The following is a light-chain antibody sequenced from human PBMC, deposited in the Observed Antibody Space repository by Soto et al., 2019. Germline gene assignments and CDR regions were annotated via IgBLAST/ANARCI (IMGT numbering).Light chain of an antibody. Sequence: EIVLTQSPGTLSLSPGERATLSCRASQSVSSYLAWYQQKPGQAPRLLIYDASNRATGIPARFSGSGSATDFPLTISSLEPEDIAVYYCQQRGNWPITFGQGTRLEIK. CDR2: DAS. J-gene: IGKJ5*01. CDR1: QSVSSY. V-gene: IGKV3-11*01. CDR3: QQRGNWPIT.